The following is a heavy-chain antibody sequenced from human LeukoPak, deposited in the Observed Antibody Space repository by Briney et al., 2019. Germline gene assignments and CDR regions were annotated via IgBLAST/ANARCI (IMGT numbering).Heavy chain of an antibody. D-gene: IGHD3-3*01. V-gene: IGHV4-59*01. CDR1: GGSISSYY. Sequence: SETLSLTCTASGGSISSYYWSWIRQPPGKGVEWIGYIYYSGSTNYNPSLKSRVTISVDTSKNQFSLKLSSVTAADTAVYYCARVFRNWFDPWGQGTLVTVSS. J-gene: IGHJ5*02. CDR3: ARVFRNWFDP. CDR2: IYYSGST.